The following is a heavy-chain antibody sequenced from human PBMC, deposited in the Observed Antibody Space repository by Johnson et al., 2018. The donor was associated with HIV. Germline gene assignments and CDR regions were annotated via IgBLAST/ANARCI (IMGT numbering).Heavy chain of an antibody. CDR2: IRYDGSNK. CDR3: AKDESDAFEI. CDR1: GFTFSSYG. Sequence: QVQLVESGGGVVQPGGSLRLSCAASGFTFSSYGMHWVRQAPGKGLEWVAFIRYDGSNKYYADSVKGRFTISRDNSKNTLYLQMNSLRAEDTAVYYCAKDESDAFEIWGQGSMVTVSS. V-gene: IGHV3-30*02. J-gene: IGHJ3*02.